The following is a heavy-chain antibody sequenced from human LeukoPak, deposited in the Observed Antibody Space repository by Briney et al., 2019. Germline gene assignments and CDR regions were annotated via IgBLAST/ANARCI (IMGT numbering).Heavy chain of an antibody. CDR1: GFTLSTYW. J-gene: IGHJ6*02. CDR2: IYSGGST. Sequence: GGSLRLSCAASGFTLSTYWMSWVRQAPGKGLEWVSVIYSGGSTYYADSVKGRFTISRDNSKNTLYLQMNSLRAEDTAVYYCARERRYYYYGMDVWGQGTTVTVSS. CDR3: ARERRYYYYGMDV. V-gene: IGHV3-53*01.